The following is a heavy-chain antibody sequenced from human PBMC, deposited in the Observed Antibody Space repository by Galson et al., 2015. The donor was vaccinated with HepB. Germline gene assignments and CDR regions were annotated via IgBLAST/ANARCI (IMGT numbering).Heavy chain of an antibody. Sequence: SVKVSCKASGGTFNSYAITWVRQAPGQGLEWMGGIIPLLGTTNYAQKFQGRVTIAADRSTSTTYMELSNLRSEDTAVYYCAKVRGDYVGVDSWGQGTLVTVSS. D-gene: IGHD3-16*01. J-gene: IGHJ5*01. CDR3: AKVRGDYVGVDS. CDR1: GGTFNSYA. CDR2: IIPLLGTT. V-gene: IGHV1-69*10.